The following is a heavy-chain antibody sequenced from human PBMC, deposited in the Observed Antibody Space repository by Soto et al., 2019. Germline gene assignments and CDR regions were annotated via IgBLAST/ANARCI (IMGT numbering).Heavy chain of an antibody. Sequence: QVQLVESGGGLVKPGGSLRLSCAASGFTFSDYYMSWIRQAPWKGLEWVSSISSSGSTIYYADSVKGRFTISRDNAKNSLDLQMNSLRAEDTAVYYCARDPLRDCSGGSCYAFPFDYWVQGTLVTVSS. J-gene: IGHJ4*02. CDR1: GFTFSDYY. D-gene: IGHD2-15*01. CDR2: ISSSGSTI. V-gene: IGHV3-11*01. CDR3: ARDPLRDCSGGSCYAFPFDY.